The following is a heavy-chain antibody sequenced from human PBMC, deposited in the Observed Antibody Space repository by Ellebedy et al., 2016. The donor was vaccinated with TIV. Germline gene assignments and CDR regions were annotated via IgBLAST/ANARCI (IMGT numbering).Heavy chain of an antibody. V-gene: IGHV1-2*02. D-gene: IGHD3-9*01. CDR2: VDPNSGGT. J-gene: IGHJ4*02. CDR1: DYTFTSYR. CDR3: ARSLTSKKPLDS. Sequence: AASVKVSCKASDYTFTSYRISWVRQAPGRGLEWMGWVDPNSGGTDYAQKFQARVTMTRDTSITTAYMELTGLRSDDTGVYYCARSLTSKKPLDSWGQGTLLTVSS.